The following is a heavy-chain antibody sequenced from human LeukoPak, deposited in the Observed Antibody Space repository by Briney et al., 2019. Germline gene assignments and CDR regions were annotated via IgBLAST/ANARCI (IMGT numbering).Heavy chain of an antibody. CDR3: ARSWVYYDRSGCYDY. CDR1: AGSINGYY. CDR2: IYYSGST. D-gene: IGHD3-22*01. V-gene: IGHV4-59*01. J-gene: IGHJ4*02. Sequence: SETLSLTCIVSAGSINGYYWSWIRQPPGKVLEWIGYIYYSGSTHYNPSLQSRVTISVDTSKNQFSLKLRSLTAADNAMYYCARSWVYYDRSGCYDYWGLGTLVTVSS.